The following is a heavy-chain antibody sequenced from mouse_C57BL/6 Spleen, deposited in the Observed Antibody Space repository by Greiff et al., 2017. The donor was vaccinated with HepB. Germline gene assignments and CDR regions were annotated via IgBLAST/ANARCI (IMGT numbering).Heavy chain of an antibody. CDR2: IDPSDSYT. CDR3: ARWSTNDYYGSLYYAMDY. CDR1: GYTFTSYW. V-gene: IGHV1-50*01. J-gene: IGHJ4*01. D-gene: IGHD1-1*01. Sequence: VQLQQPGAELVKPGASVKLSCKASGYTFTSYWMQWVKQRPGQGLEWIGEIDPSDSYTNYNQKFKGKATLTVDTSSSTAYMQLSSLTSEDSAVYYCARWSTNDYYGSLYYAMDYWGQGTSVTVSS.